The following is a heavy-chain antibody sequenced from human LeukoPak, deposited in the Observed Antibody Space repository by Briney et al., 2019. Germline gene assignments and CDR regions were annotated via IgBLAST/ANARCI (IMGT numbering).Heavy chain of an antibody. CDR1: GYTFSDNF. Sequence: ASVKVSCKASGYTFSDNFIHWVRQAPGQGLEWMGWTNPNNGDTNYAQKFQGRVTVTRDTSISTAYMELSSLRSDDTAVYYCARTRGSHISMAYLDYWGQGTLVTVSS. CDR3: ARTRGSHISMAYLDY. CDR2: TNPNNGDT. J-gene: IGHJ4*02. D-gene: IGHD2/OR15-2a*01. V-gene: IGHV1-2*02.